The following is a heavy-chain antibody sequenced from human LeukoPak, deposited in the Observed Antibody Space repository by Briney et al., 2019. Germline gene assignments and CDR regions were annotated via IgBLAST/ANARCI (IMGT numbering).Heavy chain of an antibody. Sequence: PSETLSLTCAVYGGSLSAYYWTWIRQPPGKGLEWIGEINHGGSTNYNPSLKSRVTISIDTSKNQFSLTLSSVTAADTAFYDCARYLDYGGNSRVFQHWGQGTLVTVSS. D-gene: IGHD4-23*01. V-gene: IGHV4-34*01. CDR3: ARYLDYGGNSRVFQH. J-gene: IGHJ1*01. CDR2: INHGGST. CDR1: GGSLSAYY.